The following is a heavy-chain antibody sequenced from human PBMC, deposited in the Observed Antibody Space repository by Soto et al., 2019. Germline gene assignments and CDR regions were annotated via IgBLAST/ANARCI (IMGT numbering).Heavy chain of an antibody. CDR3: ARREYYGTGSAY. J-gene: IGHJ4*02. Sequence: QVQLQQWGAGLLKPSETPSLTCAVYGGSFSGYYWTWIRQPPGTGLEWIGEVNHGGTTTYNPSLKSRVIISVDTSKNQFSLRLSSVTAADTAVYYCARREYYGTGSAYWGQGTLVTVSS. CDR2: VNHGGTT. CDR1: GGSFSGYY. V-gene: IGHV4-34*01. D-gene: IGHD3-10*01.